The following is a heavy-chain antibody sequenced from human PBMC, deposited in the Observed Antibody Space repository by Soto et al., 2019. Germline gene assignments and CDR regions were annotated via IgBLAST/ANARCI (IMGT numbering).Heavy chain of an antibody. D-gene: IGHD1-26*01. CDR2: INAGNGNT. V-gene: IGHV1-3*01. Sequence: QVQLVQSGAEVKKPGASVKVSCKASGYTFTSYAMHWVRQAPGQRLEWMGWINAGNGNTKYSQKFQGRVTITRDTSASTADMELSRLRCEDTAVYYYGSEGRGDSGRTCYYWGQGTLVTVSS. CDR3: GSEGRGDSGRTCYY. CDR1: GYTFTSYA. J-gene: IGHJ4*02.